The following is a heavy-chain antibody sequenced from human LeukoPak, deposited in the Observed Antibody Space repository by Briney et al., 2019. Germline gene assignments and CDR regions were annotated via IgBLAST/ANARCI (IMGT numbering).Heavy chain of an antibody. J-gene: IGHJ4*02. Sequence: GGSLRLSCAASGFTFSSYGMHWVRQAPGKGLEWVAIISYDGSNQYYADSVKGRFTISRDNSKNTLYLQMNSLRAEDTAVYYCAKRFYYGSGTSPGFDYWGLGTLVTVSS. CDR3: AKRFYYGSGTSPGFDY. CDR2: ISYDGSNQ. V-gene: IGHV3-30*18. D-gene: IGHD3-10*01. CDR1: GFTFSSYG.